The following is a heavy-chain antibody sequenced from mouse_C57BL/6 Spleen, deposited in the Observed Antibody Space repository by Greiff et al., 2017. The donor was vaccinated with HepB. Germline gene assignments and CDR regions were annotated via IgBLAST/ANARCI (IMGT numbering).Heavy chain of an antibody. CDR2: IDPSDSYT. CDR3: ARRGYSNYFWFAY. J-gene: IGHJ3*01. Sequence: VQLQQSGAELVMPGASVKLSCKASGYTFTSYWMHWVKQRPGQGLEWIGEIDPSDSYTNYNQKFKGKSTLTVDKSSSTAYMLLSSLTSEDSAVYYGARRGYSNYFWFAYWGQGTLVTVSA. V-gene: IGHV1-69*01. CDR1: GYTFTSYW. D-gene: IGHD2-5*01.